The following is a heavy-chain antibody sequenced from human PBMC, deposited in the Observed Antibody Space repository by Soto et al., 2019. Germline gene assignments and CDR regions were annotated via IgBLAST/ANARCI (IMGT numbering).Heavy chain of an antibody. V-gene: IGHV1-18*01. CDR1: GYTFTNYG. CDR2: ISAYNGNT. CDR3: ARVRQLDGYFYYYMDV. Sequence: QVQLLQSGAEVKKPGASVKVSCKASGYTFTNYGITWVRQAPGQGLEWMGWISAYNGNTHYTQRLQGRVTMTTDTSTSTAYMELRGLRYDDTAVYYCARVRQLDGYFYYYMDVWGKGTTVTVSS. D-gene: IGHD6-6*01. J-gene: IGHJ6*03.